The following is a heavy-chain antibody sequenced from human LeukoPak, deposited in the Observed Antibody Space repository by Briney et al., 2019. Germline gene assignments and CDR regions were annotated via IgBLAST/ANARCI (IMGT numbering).Heavy chain of an antibody. CDR1: GGSISSSSYY. D-gene: IGHD1-26*01. CDR2: IYYSGST. Sequence: SETLSLTCTVSGGSISSSSYYWGWIRQPPGKGLEWIGSIYYSGSTYYNPSLKSRVTISVDTSKNQFSLKLSSVTAADTAVYYCARDPGIVGATNWFDPWGQGTLVTVSS. CDR3: ARDPGIVGATNWFDP. J-gene: IGHJ5*02. V-gene: IGHV4-39*07.